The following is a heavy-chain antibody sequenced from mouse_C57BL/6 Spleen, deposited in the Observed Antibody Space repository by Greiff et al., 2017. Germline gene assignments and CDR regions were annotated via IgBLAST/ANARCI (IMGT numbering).Heavy chain of an antibody. D-gene: IGHD2-3*01. J-gene: IGHJ2*01. Sequence: VQLQQSGPELVKPGASVKLSCKASGYTFTSYDITWVKQRPGQGLEWIGWIYPRDGSTKYNETFKGKATLTVDTSSSTAYMELHSLTSEDSAVYFCARDDGYSYFDYWGQGTTLTVSS. CDR1: GYTFTSYD. CDR3: ARDDGYSYFDY. V-gene: IGHV1-85*01. CDR2: IYPRDGST.